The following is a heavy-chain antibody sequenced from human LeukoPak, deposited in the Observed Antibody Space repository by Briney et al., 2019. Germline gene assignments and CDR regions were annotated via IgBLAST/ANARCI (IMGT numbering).Heavy chain of an antibody. D-gene: IGHD1-14*01. CDR1: GFTFNNAW. J-gene: IGHJ4*02. CDR2: IRSKAYGGTT. Sequence: GGSLRLSCAASGFTFNNAWMSWFRQAPGKGLEWVGFIRSKAYGGTTEYAASVKGRFTISRDDSKSIAYLQMNSLKTEDTAVYYCTRGRYDLPYFDYWGQGTLVTVSS. CDR3: TRGRYDLPYFDY. V-gene: IGHV3-49*03.